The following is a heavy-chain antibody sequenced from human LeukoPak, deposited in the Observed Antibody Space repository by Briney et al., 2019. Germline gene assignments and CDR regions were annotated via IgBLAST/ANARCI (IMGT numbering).Heavy chain of an antibody. J-gene: IGHJ4*02. D-gene: IGHD3-10*01. CDR2: IRGRGEST. CDR3: AKDRISYTTSPGELSH. CDR1: GFLFNTYA. V-gene: IGHV3-23*01. Sequence: GSLRLSCSASGFLFNTYAMSWVRQAPGKGLEWVSTIRGRGESTHYADSVQGRFTISRDNSLYTVYLQMDSLRGDDTAVYYCAKDRISYTTSPGELSHWGQGTLVIVSS.